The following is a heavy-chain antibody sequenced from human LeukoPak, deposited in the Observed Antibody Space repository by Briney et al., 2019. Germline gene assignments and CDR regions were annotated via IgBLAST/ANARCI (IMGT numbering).Heavy chain of an antibody. CDR3: ATYAGSSSKYFQD. CDR1: GYSFTSYW. Sequence: GESLKISCKGSGYSFTSYWISWVRQMPGKGLEWMGRIDPSDSYTNYSPSFQGHVTISADKSISTAYLHCSSLKASDTAMYYCATYAGSSSKYFQDWGQGTLVTVSS. J-gene: IGHJ1*01. D-gene: IGHD3-10*01. CDR2: IDPSDSYT. V-gene: IGHV5-10-1*01.